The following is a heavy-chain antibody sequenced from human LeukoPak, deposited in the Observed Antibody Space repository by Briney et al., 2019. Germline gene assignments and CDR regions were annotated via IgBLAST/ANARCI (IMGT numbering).Heavy chain of an antibody. CDR1: GGSISSYY. D-gene: IGHD3-9*01. CDR3: ARDILTGLFDP. CDR2: IYYSGST. J-gene: IGHJ5*02. Sequence: PSETLSLTCTVSGGSISSYYWSWIRQPPGKGLEWIGYIYYSGSTNYNPSLKSRVTISVDTSKNQFSLKLSSVTAADTAVYYCARDILTGLFDPWGQGTLVTVSS. V-gene: IGHV4-59*01.